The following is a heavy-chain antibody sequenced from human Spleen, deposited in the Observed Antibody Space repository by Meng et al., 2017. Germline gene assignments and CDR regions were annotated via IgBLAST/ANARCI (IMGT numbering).Heavy chain of an antibody. CDR1: GFTFSSYE. D-gene: IGHD4-17*01. J-gene: IGHJ5*02. V-gene: IGHV3-48*03. CDR2: ISSSGSTI. Sequence: GESLKISCAASGFTFSSYEMNWVRQAPGKGLEWVSYISSSGSTIYYADSVKGRFTISRDNAKNSLYLQMNSLRAEDTAVYYCARAGDGDYAVDWFDPWGQGTLVTVSS. CDR3: ARAGDGDYAVDWFDP.